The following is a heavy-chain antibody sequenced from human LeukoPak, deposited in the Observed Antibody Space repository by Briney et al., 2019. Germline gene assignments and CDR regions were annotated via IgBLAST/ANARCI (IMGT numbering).Heavy chain of an antibody. V-gene: IGHV5-51*01. J-gene: IGHJ4*02. CDR3: ARGGLGNSYGFDY. CDR1: GYSFHSYW. D-gene: IGHD5-18*01. CDR2: VYPADYDT. Sequence: GESPKISCKGSGYSFHSYWIAWVRQMPGKGLEWMGNVYPADYDTRYSPSFQGQVTISAAKSIGTAYLQWTSVKASDTAIYDCARGGLGNSYGFDYWGQGTLVTVSS.